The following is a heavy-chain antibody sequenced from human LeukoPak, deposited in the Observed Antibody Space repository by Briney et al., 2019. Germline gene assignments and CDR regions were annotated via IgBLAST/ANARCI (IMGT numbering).Heavy chain of an antibody. CDR2: ISYDGSNK. J-gene: IGHJ4*02. V-gene: IGHV3-30*18. CDR3: ANCGDDCSKFDC. CDR1: GFTFSSYG. D-gene: IGHD2-21*01. Sequence: PGGSLRLSCAASGFTFSSYGMHWVRQVPGKGLEWVAVISYDGSNKYYADSVKGRFTISRDNSKNTLYLQVNSLRTEDTAVYYCANCGDDCSKFDCWGQGTLVTVSS.